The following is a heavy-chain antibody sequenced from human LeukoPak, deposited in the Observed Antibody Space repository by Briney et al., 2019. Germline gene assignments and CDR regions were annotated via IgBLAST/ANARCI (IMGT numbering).Heavy chain of an antibody. CDR3: ARGGLTPASYYFDY. CDR1: GFTFDDYA. D-gene: IGHD2-2*01. V-gene: IGHV3-43*02. J-gene: IGHJ4*02. Sequence: GGSLRLSCAASGFTFDDYAMHWVRQAPGKGLEWVSLISGDGGSTYYADSVKGRFTISRDNSKNSLYLQMNSLRADDTAVYYCARGGLTPASYYFDYWGQGTLVTVSS. CDR2: ISGDGGST.